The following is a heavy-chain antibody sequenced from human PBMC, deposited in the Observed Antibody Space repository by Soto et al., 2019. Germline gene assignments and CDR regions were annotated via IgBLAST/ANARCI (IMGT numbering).Heavy chain of an antibody. D-gene: IGHD6-6*01. CDR3: AMQYSSSSPSTHYYYYYGMDV. J-gene: IGHJ6*02. CDR2: ISSSSSYI. CDR1: GFTFSSDS. V-gene: IGHV3-21*01. Sequence: PGGSLRLSCAASGFTFSSDSMNWVRQAPGKWLEWVSSISSSSSYIYYADSVKGRFTISRDNAKNSLYLQMNSLRAEDTAVYYCAMQYSSSSPSTHYYYYYGMDVWGQGTTVTVSS.